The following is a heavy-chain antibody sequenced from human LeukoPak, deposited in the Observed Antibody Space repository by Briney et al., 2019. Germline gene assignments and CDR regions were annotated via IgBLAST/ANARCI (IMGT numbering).Heavy chain of an antibody. CDR1: GDSISSGDYY. D-gene: IGHD3-22*01. J-gene: IGHJ3*02. CDR3: ARGPYSYDSSGAFDI. Sequence: SGTLSLTCTVSGDSISSGDYYWSWIRQPAGKGLEWIGRISSSGSTNYNPSLKSRVTISVDTSKNQFSLKLSSVTAADTAVYFCARGPYSYDSSGAFDIWGQGTMVTVSS. CDR2: ISSSGST. V-gene: IGHV4-61*02.